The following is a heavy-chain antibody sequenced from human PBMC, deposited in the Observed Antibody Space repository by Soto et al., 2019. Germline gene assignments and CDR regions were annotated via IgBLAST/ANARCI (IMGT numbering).Heavy chain of an antibody. CDR2: IIPIFGTA. CDR1: GGTFSSYA. Sequence: GASVKVSCKASGGTFSSYAISWVRQAPGQGLEWMGGIIPIFGTANYAQKFQGRVTITADESTSTAYMELSSLRSEDTAVYYCATSSHLLWFGETPQDNWFDPWGQGTLVTVSS. V-gene: IGHV1-69*13. J-gene: IGHJ5*02. D-gene: IGHD3-10*01. CDR3: ATSSHLLWFGETPQDNWFDP.